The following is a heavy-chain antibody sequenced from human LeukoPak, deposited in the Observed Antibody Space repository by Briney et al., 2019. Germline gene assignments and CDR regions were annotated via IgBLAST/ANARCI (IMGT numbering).Heavy chain of an antibody. Sequence: PGGSLRLSCAASGFTFSSYAMSWVRQAPGKGLEWVSGISGSGGTTYYADSVQGRFTISRDNSEKTVFLQMSSLRAEDTAVYYCAKGGVVTAIIPLDYWGQGTLVTVSS. CDR1: GFTFSSYA. V-gene: IGHV3-23*01. D-gene: IGHD2-21*02. J-gene: IGHJ4*02. CDR3: AKGGVVTAIIPLDY. CDR2: ISGSGGTT.